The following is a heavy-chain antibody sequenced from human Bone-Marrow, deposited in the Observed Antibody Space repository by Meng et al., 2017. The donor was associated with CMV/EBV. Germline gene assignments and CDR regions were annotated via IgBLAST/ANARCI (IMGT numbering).Heavy chain of an antibody. V-gene: IGHV3-30*02. D-gene: IGHD3-22*01. CDR1: GFTFSSYG. J-gene: IGHJ4*02. CDR3: ATLLPAPVVINEVYFGY. Sequence: GESLKISCAASGFTFSSYGMHWVRQAPGKGLEWVAFIRYDGSNKYYADSVKGRFTISRDNSKNTLYLQMNSLRAEDTAVYYCATLLPAPVVINEVYFGYWGQGTLVTVSS. CDR2: IRYDGSNK.